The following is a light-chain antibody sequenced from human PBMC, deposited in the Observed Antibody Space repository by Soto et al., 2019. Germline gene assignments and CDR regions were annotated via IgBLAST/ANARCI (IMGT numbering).Light chain of an antibody. V-gene: IGKV1D-12*01. J-gene: IGKJ4*01. Sequence: DIQMTQSPSSVSASIGDTVTITCRASQDISTLLAWYQQKPGKAPKLLIYGASTLESGVTSRFSGRGSGTDFTLTISSLQPEDFATYFCQQADSFPLTFGGGTKVEMK. CDR2: GAS. CDR1: QDISTL. CDR3: QQADSFPLT.